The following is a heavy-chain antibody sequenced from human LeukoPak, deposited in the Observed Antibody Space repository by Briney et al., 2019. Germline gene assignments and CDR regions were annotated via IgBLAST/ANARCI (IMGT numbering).Heavy chain of an antibody. CDR3: ARARYSSSWYVWWSDNWFDP. Sequence: GASVKVSCKASGYTFTSYDINWVRQATGQGLEWMGWMNPNSGNTGYAQKFQGRVTMTRYTSISTAYMELSSLRSEDTAVYYCARARYSSSWYVWWSDNWFDPWGQGTLVTVSS. CDR1: GYTFTSYD. D-gene: IGHD6-13*01. V-gene: IGHV1-8*01. CDR2: MNPNSGNT. J-gene: IGHJ5*02.